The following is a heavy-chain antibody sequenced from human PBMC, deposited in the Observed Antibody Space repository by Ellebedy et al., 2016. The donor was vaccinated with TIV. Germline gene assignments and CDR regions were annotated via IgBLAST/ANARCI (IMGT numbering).Heavy chain of an antibody. J-gene: IGHJ5*02. Sequence: SETLSLTCTVSGASMSSSSSYWGWIRQPPGRGLEWIGSIYYSGSTDYNPSLKSRVTISADTSKNQFSLRLSSVTAADTAVYYCARWFGELLYVRWFDPWGQGTLVTVSS. V-gene: IGHV4-39*01. CDR2: IYYSGST. CDR3: ARWFGELLYVRWFDP. CDR1: GASMSSSSSY. D-gene: IGHD3-10*01.